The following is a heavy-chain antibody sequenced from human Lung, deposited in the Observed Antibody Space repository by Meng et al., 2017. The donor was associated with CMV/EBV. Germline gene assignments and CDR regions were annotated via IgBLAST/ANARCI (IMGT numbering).Heavy chain of an antibody. J-gene: IGHJ3*02. CDR2: IPYDRSNK. CDR1: FSSYA. CDR3: AKVKVTAALLDSFDI. D-gene: IGHD2-2*01. V-gene: IGHV3-30*02. Sequence: FSSYAMHWVRQAPGKGLEWVASIPYDRSNKYYTDSVKGRFTISRDNSKNALYLHMNSLRTEDTAVYYCAKVKVTAALLDSFDIWGQGAXVTVSS.